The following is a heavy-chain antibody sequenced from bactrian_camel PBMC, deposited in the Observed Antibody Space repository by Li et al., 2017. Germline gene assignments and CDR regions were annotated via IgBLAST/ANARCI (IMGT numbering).Heavy chain of an antibody. D-gene: IGHD1*01. V-gene: IGHV3-3*01. J-gene: IGHJ4*01. CDR1: GYKYSSYC. CDR3: AAVRGDVVQRVSGLLGLST. CDR2: ISSGRYMP. Sequence: HVQLVESGGGSVQAGGSLRLSCASSGYKYSSYCTAWFRQVPGKEREKIATISSGRYMPYYTDSVKGRFTISQDSAKSTVHLQMNSLKPEDTAMYTCAAVRGDVVQRVSGLLGLSTGARGPRSPSP.